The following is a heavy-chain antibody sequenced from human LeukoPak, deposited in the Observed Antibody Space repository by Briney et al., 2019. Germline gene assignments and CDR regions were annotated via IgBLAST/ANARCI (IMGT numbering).Heavy chain of an antibody. D-gene: IGHD3-10*01. V-gene: IGHV1-69*06. CDR2: IIPIFGTA. CDR1: GGTFSSYA. CDR3: ARSRITMVRERSLPRSAFDI. J-gene: IGHJ3*02. Sequence: GASVKVSCKASGGTFSSYAISWVRQAPGQGLEWMGGIIPIFGTANYVQKFQGRVTITADKSTSTAYMELSSLRSEDTAVYYCARSRITMVRERSLPRSAFDIWGQGTMVTVSS.